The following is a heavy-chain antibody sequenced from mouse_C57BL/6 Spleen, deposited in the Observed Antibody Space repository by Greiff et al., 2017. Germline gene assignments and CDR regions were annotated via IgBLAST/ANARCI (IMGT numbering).Heavy chain of an antibody. CDR2: IDPSDSYT. CDR1: GYTFTSYW. CDR3: AREGIYYGSSFDY. J-gene: IGHJ2*01. Sequence: QVQLQQPGAELVRPGTSVKLSCKASGYTFTSYWMHWVKQRPGQGLEWIGVIDPSDSYTNYTQKFKGKATLTVDTSSSTAYMQLSSLTSEDSAVDYCAREGIYYGSSFDYGGQGTTLTVSS. V-gene: IGHV1-59*01. D-gene: IGHD1-1*01.